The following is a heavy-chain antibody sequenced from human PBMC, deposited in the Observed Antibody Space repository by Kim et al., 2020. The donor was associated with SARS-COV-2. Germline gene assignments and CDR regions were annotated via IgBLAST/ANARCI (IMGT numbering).Heavy chain of an antibody. CDR2: IYYSGST. D-gene: IGHD1-26*01. Sequence: SETLSLTCTVSGGSISSYYWSWIRQPPGKGLEWIGYIYYSGSTNYNPSLKSRVTISVDTSKNQFSLKLSSVTAVDTAVYYCARRDSGSYYGAFDIWGQGTMVTVSS. V-gene: IGHV4-59*13. J-gene: IGHJ3*02. CDR1: GGSISSYY. CDR3: ARRDSGSYYGAFDI.